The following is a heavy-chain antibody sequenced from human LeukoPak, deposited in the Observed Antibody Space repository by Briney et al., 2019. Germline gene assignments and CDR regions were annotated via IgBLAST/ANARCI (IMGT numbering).Heavy chain of an antibody. D-gene: IGHD5-24*01. CDR2: INPNSGGT. J-gene: IGHJ5*02. Sequence: ASVKVSCKTSGYTFTDYYMHWVRQAPGQGLEWMGRINPNSGGTSYAQKFQGRVTMTRDTSISTVYMELRSLRSDDTAVYYCARLHEMIAETEVDPWGQGTLVTVSS. V-gene: IGHV1-2*06. CDR1: GYTFTDYY. CDR3: ARLHEMIAETEVDP.